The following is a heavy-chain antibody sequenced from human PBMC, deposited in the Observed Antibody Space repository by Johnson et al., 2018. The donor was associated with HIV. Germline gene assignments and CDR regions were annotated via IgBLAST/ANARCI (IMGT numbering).Heavy chain of an antibody. J-gene: IGHJ3*02. Sequence: VQLVESGGGVVQPGRSLRLSCAASGFTFDDYAMHWVRQAPGKGLEWVSGISWNSGSIGYADSVKGRFTISRDNAKNSLYLQMNSLRAEDTAVYFCAKVHIAARWSDAFDIWGQGTMVTVSS. V-gene: IGHV3-9*01. CDR3: AKVHIAARWSDAFDI. CDR1: GFTFDDYA. CDR2: ISWNSGSI. D-gene: IGHD6-6*01.